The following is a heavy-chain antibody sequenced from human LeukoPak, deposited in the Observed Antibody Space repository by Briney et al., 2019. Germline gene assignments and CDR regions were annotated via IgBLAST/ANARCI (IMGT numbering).Heavy chain of an antibody. CDR3: AKYTAKAPRRDLDY. CDR2: ISGSDAST. J-gene: IGHJ4*02. V-gene: IGHV3-23*01. Sequence: PGSSLRLSCAASGFTFRIYAMSWVRQAPGKGLEWVSGISGSDASTFYADSVMGRFTISRDNSMNTLYLQMNNVRAEDTAVYYCAKYTAKAPRRDLDYWGQGTLVTVSS. CDR1: GFTFRIYA. D-gene: IGHD2-2*02.